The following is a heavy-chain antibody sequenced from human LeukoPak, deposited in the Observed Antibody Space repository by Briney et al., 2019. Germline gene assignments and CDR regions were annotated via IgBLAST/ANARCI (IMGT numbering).Heavy chain of an antibody. CDR3: YGGIWVRNYYYYMDV. J-gene: IGHJ6*03. CDR2: FHPEDGET. CDR1: GYTLTELS. V-gene: IGHV1-24*01. D-gene: IGHD1-26*01. Sequence: ASVKVSCKVYGYTLTELSMHWVRQAPGKGLEWMGGFHPEDGETIYAQKFQGRVAMTEDTSTDTAYMELSSLRSEDTAVYYCYGGIWVRNYYYYMDVWGKGTTVTVSS.